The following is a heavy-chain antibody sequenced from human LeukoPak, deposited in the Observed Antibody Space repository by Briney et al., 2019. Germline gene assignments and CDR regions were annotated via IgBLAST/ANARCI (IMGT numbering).Heavy chain of an antibody. J-gene: IGHJ3*02. CDR1: GYTFTGYY. CDR2: INPNSGGA. V-gene: IGHV1-2*06. D-gene: IGHD6-19*01. CDR3: ARGPRLDSSGWYYGAFGI. Sequence: ASVKVSCKASGYTFTGYYIHWVRQAPGQGLEWMGRINPNSGGADYAQKFQGRVSMTRDTSISTAYMELSSLRSDDTAVYYCARGPRLDSSGWYYGAFGIWGQGTMVTVS.